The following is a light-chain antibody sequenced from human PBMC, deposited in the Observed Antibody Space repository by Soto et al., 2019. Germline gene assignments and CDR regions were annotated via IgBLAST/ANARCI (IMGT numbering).Light chain of an antibody. Sequence: EIVLTQSPATLSLSPGERATLSCRASQSVSIYLAWYQQKPGQAPRLLIYDASNRATGIPARFSGSGSGTDFTLTISSLEPEDFAVYYCQQRGKSPLTFGGGTKVEIK. CDR3: QQRGKSPLT. V-gene: IGKV3-11*01. CDR2: DAS. CDR1: QSVSIY. J-gene: IGKJ4*01.